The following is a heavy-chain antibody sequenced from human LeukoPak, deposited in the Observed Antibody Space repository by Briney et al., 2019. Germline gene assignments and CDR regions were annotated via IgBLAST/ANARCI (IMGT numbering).Heavy chain of an antibody. CDR3: ARAYYDILTGYPKPPFDY. Sequence: ASVKVSCKASGGTFSSYAISWVRQAPGQGLEWMGGIIPIFGTANYAQKFQGRVTITADESTSTAYMELSSLRSEDTAVYYCARAYYDILTGYPKPPFDYWGQGTLVTVSS. V-gene: IGHV1-69*13. CDR2: IIPIFGTA. D-gene: IGHD3-9*01. J-gene: IGHJ4*02. CDR1: GGTFSSYA.